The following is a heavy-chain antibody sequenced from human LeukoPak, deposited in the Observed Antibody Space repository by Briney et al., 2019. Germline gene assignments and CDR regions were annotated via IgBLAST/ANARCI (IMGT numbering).Heavy chain of an antibody. CDR1: GFTFSSYA. CDR3: AKGVYCSSTSCYLVSAFRS. Sequence: GGSLRLSCAASGFTFSSYAMSWVRRAPGKGLEWVSAISGRGGSIYYADSVKGRFTISRDNSKHTLYLQMNSMRAEDTAVYYCAKGVYCSSTSCYLVSAFRSWGQGTLVTVSS. V-gene: IGHV3-23*01. CDR2: ISGRGGSI. D-gene: IGHD2-2*01. J-gene: IGHJ4*02.